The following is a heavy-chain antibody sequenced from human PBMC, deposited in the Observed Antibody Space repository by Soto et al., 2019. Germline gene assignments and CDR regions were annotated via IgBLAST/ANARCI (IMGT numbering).Heavy chain of an antibody. CDR2: INWNGGST. D-gene: IGHD3-9*01. CDR3: AGGGNYDILTGHFDY. V-gene: IGHV3-20*04. CDR1: GFTFDDYG. Sequence: EVQLVESGGGVVRPGGSLRLSCAASGFTFDDYGMSWVRQAPGKGLEWVSGINWNGGSTGYADSVKGRFTISRDNAKNSLYLQMTSLRAEDTALYYCAGGGNYDILTGHFDYWGQGTLVTVSS. J-gene: IGHJ4*02.